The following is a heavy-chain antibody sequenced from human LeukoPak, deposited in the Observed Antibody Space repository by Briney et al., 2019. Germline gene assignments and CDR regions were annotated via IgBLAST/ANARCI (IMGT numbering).Heavy chain of an antibody. Sequence: PSETLSLTCAVYGGSFSGYYWSWIRQPPGKGLEWIGEINHSGSTNYNPSLKSRVTISVDTSKNQFSLKLSSVTAADTAVYYCARGPGIPDGDFDYWGQGTLVTVSS. CDR3: ARGPGIPDGDFDY. D-gene: IGHD5-24*01. V-gene: IGHV4-34*01. J-gene: IGHJ4*02. CDR1: GGSFSGYY. CDR2: INHSGST.